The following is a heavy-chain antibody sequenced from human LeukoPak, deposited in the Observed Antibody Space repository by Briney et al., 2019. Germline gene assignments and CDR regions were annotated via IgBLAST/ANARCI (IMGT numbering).Heavy chain of an antibody. V-gene: IGHV4-30-4*01. CDR2: MYYSGST. CDR3: ARDLDSSSRRMDV. J-gene: IGHJ6*02. Sequence: PSQTLSLTCTVSGGSISSGDYYWSWIRQPPGKGLEWIAYMYYSGSTYYNPSLKSQVTMSVDTSKNQFSLKLSSVTAADTAVYYCARDLDSSSRRMDVWGQGTTVTVS. CDR1: GGSISSGDYY. D-gene: IGHD6-13*01.